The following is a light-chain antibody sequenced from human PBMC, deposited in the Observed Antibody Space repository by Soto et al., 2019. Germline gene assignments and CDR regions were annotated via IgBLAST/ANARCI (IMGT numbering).Light chain of an antibody. J-gene: IGKJ1*01. V-gene: IGKV3-20*01. CDR2: GTS. Sequence: EIILTQSPGTLSSSPGEGATLSCRASQSVKSNYLAWYQQKPGQAPRLLIFGTSTRATGIPARFSGSGSGTDFTLTISRLEPEDFAVYYCQQYGSSVTFGQGTKVGIK. CDR1: QSVKSNY. CDR3: QQYGSSVT.